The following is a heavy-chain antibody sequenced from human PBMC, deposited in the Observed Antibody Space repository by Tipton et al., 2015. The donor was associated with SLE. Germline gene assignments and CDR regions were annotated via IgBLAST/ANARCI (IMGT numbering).Heavy chain of an antibody. CDR1: GGSFSGYY. D-gene: IGHD4-23*01. CDR2: INHSGST. J-gene: IGHJ4*02. V-gene: IGHV4-34*01. CDR3: ARFGGNSDY. Sequence: TLSLTCAVYGGSFSGYYWSWIRQPPGKGLEWIGEINHSGSTNYNPSLKSRVTMSVDTSKNQFSLRLRSVTAADTAVYYCARFGGNSDYWGQGTLVTVSS.